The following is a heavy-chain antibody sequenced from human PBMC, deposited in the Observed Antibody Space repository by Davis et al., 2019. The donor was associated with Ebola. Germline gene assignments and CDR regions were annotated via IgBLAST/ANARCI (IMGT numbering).Heavy chain of an antibody. D-gene: IGHD3-3*01. CDR1: GGTFSSYA. CDR2: IIPIFGTA. Sequence: SVKVSCKASGGTFSSYAISWVRQAPGQGLEWMGGIIPIFGTANYAQKFQGRVTITADESTSTAYMELSRLRSDDTAVYYCARGDITIFGVVKYYYGMDVWGQGTTVTVSS. J-gene: IGHJ6*02. CDR3: ARGDITIFGVVKYYYGMDV. V-gene: IGHV1-69*13.